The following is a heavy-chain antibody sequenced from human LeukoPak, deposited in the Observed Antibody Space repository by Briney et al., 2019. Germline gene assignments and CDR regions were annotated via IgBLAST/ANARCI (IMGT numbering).Heavy chain of an antibody. D-gene: IGHD6-13*01. CDR3: ARGLVSSSWYGNGAYYYGMDV. J-gene: IGHJ6*02. V-gene: IGHV1-8*01. Sequence: WASVKVSCTASGYTFTSYDINWVRQVTGQGLEWMGWMNPNSGNTGYAQKFQGRVTMTRNTSISTAYMELSSLRSEDTAVYYCARGLVSSSWYGNGAYYYGMDVWGQGTTVTVSS. CDR1: GYTFTSYD. CDR2: MNPNSGNT.